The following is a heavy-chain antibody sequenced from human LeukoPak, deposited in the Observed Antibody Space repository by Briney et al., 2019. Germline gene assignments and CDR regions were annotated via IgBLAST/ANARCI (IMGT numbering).Heavy chain of an antibody. D-gene: IGHD1-26*01. CDR3: AVSGSSKVDY. CDR1: GGSISSYY. Sequence: SEILSLTCTVSGGSISSYYWSWIRQPPGKGLEWIGYIYDSGSTNYNPSLKSRVTISVDTSKNQFSLKLSSVTAADTAVYYCAVSGSSKVDYWGQGTLVTVSS. V-gene: IGHV4-59*01. J-gene: IGHJ4*02. CDR2: IYDSGST.